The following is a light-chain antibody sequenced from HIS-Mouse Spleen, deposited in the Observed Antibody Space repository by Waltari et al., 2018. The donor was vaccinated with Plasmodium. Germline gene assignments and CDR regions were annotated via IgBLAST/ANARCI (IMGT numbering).Light chain of an antibody. CDR1: QSVSSN. J-gene: IGKJ3*01. CDR2: GAS. CDR3: QQYNNWSFT. Sequence: IVMTQSPATLSVSPGESATLSCRASQSVSSNLAWYQQKPGTAPRLRSYGASTRATGIPARFSGSGSGTEFTLTISSLQSEDFAVYYCQQYNNWSFTFGPGTKVDIK. V-gene: IGKV3-15*01.